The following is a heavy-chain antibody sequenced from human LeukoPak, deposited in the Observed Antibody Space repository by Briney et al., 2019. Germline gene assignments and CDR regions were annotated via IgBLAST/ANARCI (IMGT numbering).Heavy chain of an antibody. CDR1: GYTFTSYY. D-gene: IGHD2-8*01. CDR3: ARRYCTNGVCYHDRGAFDI. J-gene: IGHJ3*02. V-gene: IGHV1-46*01. Sequence: GASVKVSCKASGYTFTSYYMHWVRQAPGQGLEWMGIINPSGGSTSYAQKFQGRVTITADKSTSTAYMELSSLRSEDTAMYYCARRYCTNGVCYHDRGAFDIWGQGTMVTVSS. CDR2: INPSGGST.